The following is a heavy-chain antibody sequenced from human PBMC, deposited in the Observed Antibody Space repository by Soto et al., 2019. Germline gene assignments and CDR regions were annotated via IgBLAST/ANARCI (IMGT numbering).Heavy chain of an antibody. CDR2: IYSGGST. CDR1: GFTFSSYG. V-gene: IGHV3-NL1*01. CDR3: ATAKLLLPWLFDY. D-gene: IGHD2-15*01. J-gene: IGHJ4*02. Sequence: GGSLRLSCAASGFTFSSYGMHWVRQAPGKGLEWVAVIYSGGSTFYADSVKGRFIISRDDSKNTLFLQMNSLRAEDTAVYYCATAKLLLPWLFDYWGQGTLVTVS.